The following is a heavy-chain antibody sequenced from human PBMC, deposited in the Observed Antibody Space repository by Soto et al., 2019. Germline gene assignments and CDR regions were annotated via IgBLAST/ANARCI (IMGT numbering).Heavy chain of an antibody. J-gene: IGHJ1*01. Sequence: GSLRLSCAASGFTFSSYAMSWVRQAPGRGLEWVSGISGSGDSTYYADSVKGRFTISRDNSKNTLYLQMNSLRAEDTAVYYCAKGVPGIAVAGTGYFQHWGQGTLVTVSS. V-gene: IGHV3-23*01. CDR3: AKGVPGIAVAGTGYFQH. CDR2: ISGSGDST. D-gene: IGHD6-19*01. CDR1: GFTFSSYA.